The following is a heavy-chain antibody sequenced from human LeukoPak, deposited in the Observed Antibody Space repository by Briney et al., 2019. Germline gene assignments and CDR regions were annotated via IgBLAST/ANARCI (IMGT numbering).Heavy chain of an antibody. CDR2: IYRGGNT. CDR3: ARANCGGDCYLFDY. D-gene: IGHD2-21*02. V-gene: IGHV3-53*01. Sequence: GGSLRLSCAASGFTVSSNYMTWVRQAPGKGLEWVSVIYRGGNTYYADSVKGRFTISRDNSKNTLYLQMNSLRAEDTAVYYCARANCGGDCYLFDYWGQGTLVTVSS. J-gene: IGHJ4*02. CDR1: GFTVSSNY.